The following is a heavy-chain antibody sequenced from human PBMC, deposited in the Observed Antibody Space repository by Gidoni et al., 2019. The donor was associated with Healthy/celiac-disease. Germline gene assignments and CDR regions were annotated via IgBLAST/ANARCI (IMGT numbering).Heavy chain of an antibody. CDR3: ARELNWNDNLFSSYYYYGMDV. CDR2: ISSSSSYI. CDR1: GFTFSSYS. Sequence: EVQLVESGGGLVKPGGSLRLSCAASGFTFSSYSMTWVSQAPGKGQEWVSSISSSSSYIYYADSVKGRFTISRDNAKNSLYLQMNSLRAEDTAVYYCARELNWNDNLFSSYYYYGMDVWGQGTTVTVSS. J-gene: IGHJ6*02. D-gene: IGHD1-1*01. V-gene: IGHV3-21*01.